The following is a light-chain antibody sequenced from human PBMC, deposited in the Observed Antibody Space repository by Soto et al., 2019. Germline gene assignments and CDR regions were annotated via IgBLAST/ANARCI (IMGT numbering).Light chain of an antibody. CDR3: CSYAGSYTFYV. V-gene: IGLV2-11*01. Sequence: QSVLTQPRSVSGSPGQSVTISCTGTSSDVGGYNYVSWYQQHPGKAPKLMIYDVGKRPSGVPDRFSGSKSGNTASLTISGLQAEDEADYNCCSYAGSYTFYVFGTGTKVTVL. CDR1: SSDVGGYNY. J-gene: IGLJ1*01. CDR2: DVG.